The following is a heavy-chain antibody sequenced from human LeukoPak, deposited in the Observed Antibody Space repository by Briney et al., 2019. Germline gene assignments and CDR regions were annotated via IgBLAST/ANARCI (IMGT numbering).Heavy chain of an antibody. V-gene: IGHV4-59*01. CDR3: ARDHGGSPKGPWFDP. J-gene: IGHJ5*02. D-gene: IGHD2-15*01. CDR1: GGSISSYY. CDR2: IYYSEST. Sequence: SETLSLTCTVSGGSISSYYWSWIRQPPGKGLEWIGYIYYSESTNYNPSLKSRVTISVDTSKNQFSLKLSSVTAADTAVYYCARDHGGSPKGPWFDPWGQGTLVTVSS.